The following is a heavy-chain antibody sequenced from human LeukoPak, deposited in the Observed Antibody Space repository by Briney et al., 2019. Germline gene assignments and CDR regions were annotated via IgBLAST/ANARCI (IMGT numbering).Heavy chain of an antibody. J-gene: IGHJ4*02. Sequence: GRSLSLSCAASAFTFSSYGMHWVRQAPGKGLEWVAVIWYDGGNKYYADSVKGRFTISRDNSKNTLYLQMNSLRAEDTAVYYCAKGGDAFDYWGQGTLVTVSS. CDR3: AKGGDAFDY. CDR2: IWYDGGNK. CDR1: AFTFSSYG. V-gene: IGHV3-33*06. D-gene: IGHD3-16*01.